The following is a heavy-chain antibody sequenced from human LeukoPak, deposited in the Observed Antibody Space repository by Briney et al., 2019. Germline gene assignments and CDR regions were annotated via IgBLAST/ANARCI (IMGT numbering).Heavy chain of an antibody. J-gene: IGHJ4*02. CDR1: GFTLSSYW. V-gene: IGHV3-7*03. Sequence: GGSLRLSCAASGFTLSSYWMSWVRQAPGKGLEWVANIKQDGSEKYYVDSVKGRFTISRDNAKNSLYLQMNSLRAEDMALYYCAKDNGEDITMDYFDYWGQGTLVTVSS. CDR2: IKQDGSEK. D-gene: IGHD1-1*01. CDR3: AKDNGEDITMDYFDY.